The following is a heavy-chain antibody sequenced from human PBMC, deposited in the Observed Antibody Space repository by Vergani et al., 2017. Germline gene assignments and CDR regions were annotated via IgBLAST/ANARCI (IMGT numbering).Heavy chain of an antibody. CDR3: AKDHRNYDSSGYRSYFDY. CDR2: ISGSGGST. J-gene: IGHJ4*02. V-gene: IGHV3-23*01. D-gene: IGHD3-22*01. CDR1: GFTFSSYA. Sequence: EVQLLESGGGLVQPGGSLRLSCAASGFTFSSYAMSWVRQALGKGLEWVSAISGSGGSTYYADSVKGRFTISRDNSKNTLYLQMNSLRAEDTAVYYCAKDHRNYDSSGYRSYFDYWGQGTLVTVSS.